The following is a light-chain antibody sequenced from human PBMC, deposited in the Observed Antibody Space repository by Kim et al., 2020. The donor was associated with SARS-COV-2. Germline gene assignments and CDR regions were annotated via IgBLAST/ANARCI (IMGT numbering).Light chain of an antibody. Sequence: ASVGDRVTITCRASQSISSYLKWYQQKPGRPPKLLIYTASSLQSGVPSRFSGSGSGTDFTLTISSLQPEDFATYYCQQSYSTPRTFGQGTKVDIK. J-gene: IGKJ1*01. V-gene: IGKV1-39*01. CDR1: QSISSY. CDR3: QQSYSTPRT. CDR2: TAS.